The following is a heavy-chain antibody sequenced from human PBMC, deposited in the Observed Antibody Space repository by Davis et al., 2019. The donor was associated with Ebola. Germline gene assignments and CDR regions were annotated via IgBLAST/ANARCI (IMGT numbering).Heavy chain of an antibody. D-gene: IGHD1-26*01. Sequence: GESLKISCAASGFTFSYYSMNWVRQAPGRGLEWVSSISSSSNYIHYTDSVKGRFTVSRDNSRNILYLQMNSLRAEDTAVYYCARDTWYSGDDNGGDWGQGTLVTVSS. CDR3: ARDTWYSGDDNGGD. V-gene: IGHV3-21*04. CDR1: GFTFSYYS. J-gene: IGHJ4*02. CDR2: ISSSSNYI.